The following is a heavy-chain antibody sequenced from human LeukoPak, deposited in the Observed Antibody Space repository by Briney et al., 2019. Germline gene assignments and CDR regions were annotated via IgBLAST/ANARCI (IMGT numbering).Heavy chain of an antibody. CDR3: ARPNHYGDYGGWFDP. Sequence: SETLSLTCTVSGGSISSSSYYWGWIRQPPGKGLEWIGSIYYSGSTYYNPSLKSRVTISVDTSKNQFSLKLSSVTAADTAVYYCARPNHYGDYGGWFDPWGQETLVTVSS. CDR1: GGSISSSSYY. V-gene: IGHV4-39*07. CDR2: IYYSGST. D-gene: IGHD4-17*01. J-gene: IGHJ5*02.